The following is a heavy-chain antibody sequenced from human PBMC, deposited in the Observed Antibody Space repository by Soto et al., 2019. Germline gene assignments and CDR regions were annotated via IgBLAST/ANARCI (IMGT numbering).Heavy chain of an antibody. CDR1: GFTFSNYA. J-gene: IGHJ3*02. D-gene: IGHD1-26*01. V-gene: IGHV3-23*01. CDR3: AQRGSGSQGSGGFDI. CDR2: ISDSGAGT. Sequence: EVQLLESGGGLVQPGGSLRLSCAASGFTFSNYAMSWVRQAPGKGPEWVAAISDSGAGTYHADSVKGRLTIFGDNSKNTLYLQMNSLRAEDRAVYYCAQRGSGSQGSGGFDIWGQGTMVAVSP.